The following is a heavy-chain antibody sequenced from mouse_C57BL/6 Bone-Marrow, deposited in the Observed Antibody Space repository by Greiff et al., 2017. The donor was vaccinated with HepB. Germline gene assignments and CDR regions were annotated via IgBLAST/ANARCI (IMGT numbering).Heavy chain of an antibody. Sequence: EVQVVESGEGLVKPGGSLKLSCAASGFTFSSYAMSWVRQTPEKRLEWFAYISSGGDYIYYADTVKGRSTISGDNARNTLYLQMSSLKSEDTAMYYCTSDLPGYYYAMDYWGQGTSVTVSS. D-gene: IGHD2-1*01. CDR1: GFTFSSYA. CDR3: TSDLPGYYYAMDY. V-gene: IGHV5-9-1*02. CDR2: ISSGGDYI. J-gene: IGHJ4*01.